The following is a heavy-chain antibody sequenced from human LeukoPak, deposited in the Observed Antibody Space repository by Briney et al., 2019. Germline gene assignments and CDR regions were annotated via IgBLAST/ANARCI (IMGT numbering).Heavy chain of an antibody. D-gene: IGHD3-9*01. V-gene: IGHV5-10-1*01. CDR1: GYSFTSYW. Sequence: GESLKISCKGSGYSFTSYWISWARQMPGKGLEWMGRIDPSDSYTNYSPSFQGHVTISADKSISTAYLQWSSLKASDTAMYYCARTSKRYYDILTGDPWGQGTLVTVSS. CDR3: ARTSKRYYDILTGDP. CDR2: IDPSDSYT. J-gene: IGHJ5*02.